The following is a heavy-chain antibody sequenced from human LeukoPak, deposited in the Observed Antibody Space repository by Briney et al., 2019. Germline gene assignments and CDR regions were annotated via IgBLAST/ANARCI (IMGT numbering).Heavy chain of an antibody. CDR3: VTRMSSSSLLDY. Sequence: GGSQRLSCAASGFTFSSYWMHWVRQAPGKGLVWVSRINSDGSSTSYADSVKGRFTISRDNAKNTLYLQMNSLRAEDTAVYYCVTRMSSSSLLDYWGQGTLVTVSS. V-gene: IGHV3-74*01. CDR2: INSDGSST. J-gene: IGHJ4*02. CDR1: GFTFSSYW. D-gene: IGHD6-6*01.